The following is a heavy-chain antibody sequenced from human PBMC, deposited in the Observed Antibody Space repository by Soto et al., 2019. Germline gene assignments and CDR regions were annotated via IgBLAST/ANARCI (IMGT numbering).Heavy chain of an antibody. D-gene: IGHD3-3*01. CDR1: GGSFSGYY. J-gene: IGHJ4*02. CDR2: INHSGST. V-gene: IGHV4-34*01. CDR3: ARRITIFGVDFDY. Sequence: SETLSLTCAVYGGSFSGYYWSWIRQPPGKGLEWIGEINHSGSTNYNPSLKSRVTISVDTSKNQFSLKLSSVTAADTAVYYCARRITIFGVDFDYWGQGTLVTVSS.